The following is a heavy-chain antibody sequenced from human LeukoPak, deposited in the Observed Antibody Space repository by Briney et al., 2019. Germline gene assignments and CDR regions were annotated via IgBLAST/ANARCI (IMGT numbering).Heavy chain of an antibody. Sequence: GGSLRLSCAASGFGFSSYWMSWVRQAPGKGLEWVGNINQDGRVIFYVDSVKGRFTISRDNAKNSLYLQMNSLRDDDTAIYYCASSHDSSGNDWGQGTLVTVTS. V-gene: IGHV3-7*01. CDR2: INQDGRVI. D-gene: IGHD3-22*01. J-gene: IGHJ4*02. CDR3: ASSHDSSGND. CDR1: GFGFSSYW.